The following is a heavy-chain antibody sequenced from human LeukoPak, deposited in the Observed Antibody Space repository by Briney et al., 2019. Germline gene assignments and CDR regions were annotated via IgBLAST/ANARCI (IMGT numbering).Heavy chain of an antibody. CDR3: VKDWHILTGRNCFDP. Sequence: ASVKVSCKASGYTFTGYYMHWVRQAPGQGLEWVGWVTSYNGDTNYAQRFQGRVTMSTDTSTSTAYMELRSLRFDDTAIYYCVKDWHILTGRNCFDPWGQGTLVTVSS. D-gene: IGHD3-9*01. CDR1: GYTFTGYY. J-gene: IGHJ5*02. CDR2: VTSYNGDT. V-gene: IGHV1-18*04.